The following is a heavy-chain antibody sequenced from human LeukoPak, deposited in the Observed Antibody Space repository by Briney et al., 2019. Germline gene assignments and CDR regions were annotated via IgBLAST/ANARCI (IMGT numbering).Heavy chain of an antibody. CDR1: GGTFSSYA. D-gene: IGHD1-14*01. Sequence: SVKVSCKASGGTFSSYAISWVRQAPGQGLEWMGGIIPIFGTANYAQKFQGRVTIIADESTSTAYMELSSLRSEDTAVYYCARDRDRAAPIWPNYYYYYGMDVWGQGTTVTVSS. V-gene: IGHV1-69*13. CDR3: ARDRDRAAPIWPNYYYYYGMDV. J-gene: IGHJ6*02. CDR2: IIPIFGTA.